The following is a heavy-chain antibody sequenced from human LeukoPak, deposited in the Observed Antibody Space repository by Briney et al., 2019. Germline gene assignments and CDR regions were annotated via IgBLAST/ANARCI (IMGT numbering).Heavy chain of an antibody. CDR3: ARDLGGYDLNC. CDR2: INSDGSST. CDR1: GLTFSSYW. D-gene: IGHD5-12*01. V-gene: IGHV3-74*01. Sequence: GGSLRLSCAASGLTFSSYWMHWVRQAPGKGLVWVSRINSDGSSTSYADSVKGRVTISRDNAKNTLYLQMNSLRAEDTAVYYCARDLGGYDLNCWGQGTLVTVSS. J-gene: IGHJ4*02.